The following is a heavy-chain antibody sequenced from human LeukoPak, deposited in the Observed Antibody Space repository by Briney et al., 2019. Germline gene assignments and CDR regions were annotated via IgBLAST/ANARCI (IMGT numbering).Heavy chain of an antibody. J-gene: IGHJ4*02. D-gene: IGHD4-17*01. CDR3: ARGEYGDYVDY. CDR2: IYYSGST. CDR1: GGSISSGDYY. Sequence: SETLSLTCTVSGGSISSGDYYWSWIRQPPGKGLEWIGYIYYSGSTYYNPSLNTRVTISVDTSKNQFSLKLSSVTAAATAVYYCARGEYGDYVDYWGPGTLVTVSS. V-gene: IGHV4-30-4*01.